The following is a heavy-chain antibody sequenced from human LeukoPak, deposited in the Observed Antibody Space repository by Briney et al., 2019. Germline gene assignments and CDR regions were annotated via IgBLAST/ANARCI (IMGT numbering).Heavy chain of an antibody. CDR2: IYYSGST. Sequence: SETLSLTCTVSGGSISSSYYWGWIRQPPGKGLEWSGSIYYSGSTYYNPSLKSRVTISVDTSKNQFSLELSSVTAADTAVYYCARLGSYTVAYWYFDLWGRGTLVTVSS. CDR1: GGSISSSYY. CDR3: ARLGSYTVAYWYFDL. V-gene: IGHV4-39*01. D-gene: IGHD4-23*01. J-gene: IGHJ2*01.